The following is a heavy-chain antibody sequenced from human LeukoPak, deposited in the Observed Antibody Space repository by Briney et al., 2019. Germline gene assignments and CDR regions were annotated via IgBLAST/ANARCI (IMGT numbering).Heavy chain of an antibody. J-gene: IGHJ4*02. D-gene: IGHD3-10*01. V-gene: IGHV4-39*07. CDR3: ARDFAPTWFGENYFDY. CDR2: IFYSGST. CDR1: GGSISTSNYY. Sequence: SETLSLTCTVSGGSISTSNYYWGWIRQPPGKGLEWIGNIFYSGSTYYSPSLKSRVTISLDTSRNQFSLKLNSVTAADTAVYYCARDFAPTWFGENYFDYWGQGTLVTVSS.